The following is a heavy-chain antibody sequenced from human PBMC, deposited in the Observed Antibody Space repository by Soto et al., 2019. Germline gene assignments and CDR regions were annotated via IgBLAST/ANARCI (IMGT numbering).Heavy chain of an antibody. CDR1: GYTFTSYG. CDR2: ISAYNGNT. Sequence: GASVKVSCKASGYTFTSYGISWVRQAPGQGLEWMGWISAYNGNTNYAQKLQGRVTMTTDTSTSTAYMELRSLRSDDTAVYYCARGMVPVINYYYGMDVWGQGTTVTVSS. D-gene: IGHD2-2*01. J-gene: IGHJ6*02. CDR3: ARGMVPVINYYYGMDV. V-gene: IGHV1-18*01.